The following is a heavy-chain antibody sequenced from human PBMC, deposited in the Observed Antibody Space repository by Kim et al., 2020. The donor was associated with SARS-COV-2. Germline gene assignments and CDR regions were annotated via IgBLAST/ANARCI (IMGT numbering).Heavy chain of an antibody. Sequence: GGSLRLSCAASGFTFSDYYMSWIRQAPGKGLEWVSYISSSGSTIYYADSVKGRFTISRDNAKNSLYLQMNSLRAEDTAVYYCARDRDPWDYYYYYYGMDVWGQGTTVTVSS. CDR3: ARDRDPWDYYYYYYGMDV. J-gene: IGHJ6*02. V-gene: IGHV3-11*01. CDR1: GFTFSDYY. CDR2: ISSSGSTI. D-gene: IGHD1-26*01.